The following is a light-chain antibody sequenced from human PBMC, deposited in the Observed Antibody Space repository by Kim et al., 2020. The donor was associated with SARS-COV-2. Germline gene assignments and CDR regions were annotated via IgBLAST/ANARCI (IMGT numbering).Light chain of an antibody. V-gene: IGKV4-1*01. CDR1: QSVLYSSNNKIY. CDR2: WAS. J-gene: IGKJ1*01. Sequence: TINCKSSQSVLYSSNNKIYLAWYQQKPGQPPKLLIYWASTRESGVPYRFSGSGSGTDFTLTISSLQAEDVAVYYCQQYYSTPWTFGQGTKVDIK. CDR3: QQYYSTPWT.